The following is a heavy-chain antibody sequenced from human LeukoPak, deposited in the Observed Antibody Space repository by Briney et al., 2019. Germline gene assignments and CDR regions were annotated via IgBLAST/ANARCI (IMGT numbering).Heavy chain of an antibody. CDR2: VSGYNGNT. Sequence: ASDPVSCKASGYTFSSYDINWVRQAPGQGLEWMGWVSGYNGNTNYAQKFEGRVAMTTDTSSSTAFMELRSLRSDDTAIYYCARGDRFDPWGRGTLVTVSS. D-gene: IGHD2-21*01. V-gene: IGHV1-18*01. J-gene: IGHJ5*02. CDR3: ARGDRFDP. CDR1: GYTFSSYD.